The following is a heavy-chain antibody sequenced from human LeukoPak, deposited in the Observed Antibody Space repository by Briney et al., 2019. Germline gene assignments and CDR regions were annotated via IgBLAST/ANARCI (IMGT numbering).Heavy chain of an antibody. J-gene: IGHJ4*02. CDR1: GFTFSSYA. CDR3: SKEPQHHRSGYYFDY. D-gene: IGHD3-22*01. Sequence: RRSLRLSSAASGFTFSSYAMSWGRHTPGKGLGWVSAISGSGGTTHYAASVRGRFPISRDNSKNTLYLRMNRLTAGDPAGNYLSKEPQHHRSGYYFDYWGQGTLVTVSS. V-gene: IGHV3-23*01. CDR2: ISGSGGTT.